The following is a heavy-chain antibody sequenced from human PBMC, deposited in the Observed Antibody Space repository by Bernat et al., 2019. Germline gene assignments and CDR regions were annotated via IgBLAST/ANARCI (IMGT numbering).Heavy chain of an antibody. J-gene: IGHJ4*02. D-gene: IGHD6-13*01. CDR1: GFTFSSYG. CDR2: IWYDGSEK. Sequence: QVQLVESGGGVVQPGRSLRLSCAASGFTFSSYGMHWVRQAPGQGLEWVAVIWYDGSEKYYVDSVKGRFTISRDNSKNTLYLQMNSLTAEDTAVYYCARDDVAAADYWGQGTLVTVSS. CDR3: ARDDVAAADY. V-gene: IGHV3-33*01.